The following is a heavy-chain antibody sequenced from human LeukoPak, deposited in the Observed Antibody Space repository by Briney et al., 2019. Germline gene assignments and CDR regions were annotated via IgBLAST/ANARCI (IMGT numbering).Heavy chain of an antibody. Sequence: GESLKISCKGSGYSFSSYAMSWVRQAPGKGLEWVSAISGSGGSTYYADSVKGRFTISRDNSKNTLYLQMNSLRAEDTAVYYCAKGKSQLWPNDDYWGQGTLVTVSS. CDR3: AKGKSQLWPNDDY. CDR1: GYSFSSYA. V-gene: IGHV3-23*01. CDR2: ISGSGGST. J-gene: IGHJ4*02. D-gene: IGHD5-18*01.